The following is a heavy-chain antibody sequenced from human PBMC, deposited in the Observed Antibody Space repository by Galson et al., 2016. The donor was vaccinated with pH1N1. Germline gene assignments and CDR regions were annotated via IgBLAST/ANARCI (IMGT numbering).Heavy chain of an antibody. D-gene: IGHD3-10*01. CDR1: GFSFSDYL. J-gene: IGHJ3*02. V-gene: IGHV3-74*01. CDR2: IYNDATRT. CDR3: TRRGDRSILDAFDM. Sequence: SLRLSCAASGFSFSDYLMHWVRQAPGKGLEWVSRIYNDATRTNYADSVRGRFAISRDNVKNMVYLHMSSLRVEDTAVYYCTRRGDRSILDAFDMWGQGTMVTVSS.